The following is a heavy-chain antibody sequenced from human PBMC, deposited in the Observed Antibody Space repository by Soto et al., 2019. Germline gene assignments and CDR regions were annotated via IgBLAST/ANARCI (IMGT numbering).Heavy chain of an antibody. D-gene: IGHD6-19*01. CDR3: ATLAGSGYSSGWYVRCLDY. CDR2: ISYDESNK. V-gene: IGHV3-30*03. Sequence: QVQLVESGGGVVQPGRSLRLSCAASGFTFSSYAMHWVRQSPGKGLEWVAVISYDESNKYYADSVKGRFTISRNNSKNTLYLQMNRRRAEDTAVYYCATLAGSGYSSGWYVRCLDYWGQRTMVTVDS. CDR1: GFTFSSYA. J-gene: IGHJ4*02.